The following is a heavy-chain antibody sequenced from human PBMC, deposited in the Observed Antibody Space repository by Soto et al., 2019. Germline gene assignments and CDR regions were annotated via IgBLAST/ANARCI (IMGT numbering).Heavy chain of an antibody. D-gene: IGHD6-13*01. Sequence: GESLKISCKGSGYSFTSYWIGWVRQMPGKGLEWMGIIYPGDSDTRYSTSFQGQVTISANKSITTAYLQRSSLKASDTAMYYCARQLLGSLTKHGYSRSWYFDYWGQGTLVTVSS. CDR3: ARQLLGSLTKHGYSRSWYFDY. V-gene: IGHV5-51*01. CDR1: GYSFTSYW. J-gene: IGHJ4*02. CDR2: IYPGDSDT.